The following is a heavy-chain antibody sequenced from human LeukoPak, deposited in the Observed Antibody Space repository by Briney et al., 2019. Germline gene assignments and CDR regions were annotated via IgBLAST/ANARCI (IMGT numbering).Heavy chain of an antibody. V-gene: IGHV4-38-2*02. J-gene: IGHJ4*02. Sequence: NSSETLSLTCTVSGYSIGRSYYWGWIRQPPGKGLEWIGSIYYSGSSYYNPSLKSRVTISLDTSRNQFSLKLSPVTAADTAVYYCARSVATGGNFWGQGTLVTVSS. CDR3: ARSVATGGNF. D-gene: IGHD1-26*01. CDR2: IYYSGSS. CDR1: GYSIGRSYY.